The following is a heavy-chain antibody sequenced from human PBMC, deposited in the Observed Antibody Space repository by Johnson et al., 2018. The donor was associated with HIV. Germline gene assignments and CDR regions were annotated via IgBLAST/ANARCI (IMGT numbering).Heavy chain of an antibody. CDR3: AKALLLTTATSRDAFDI. J-gene: IGHJ3*02. Sequence: VQLVESGGGLVQPGRSLRLSCAASGFTFDDYAMHWVRQAPGKGLEWVSGISWNSGSIGYADSVKGRFTISRDNATTSLYLQMNSLGAEDTAVYYCAKALLLTTATSRDAFDIWGKGTMVTVSS. CDR1: GFTFDDYA. CDR2: ISWNSGSI. D-gene: IGHD4-17*01. V-gene: IGHV3-9*01.